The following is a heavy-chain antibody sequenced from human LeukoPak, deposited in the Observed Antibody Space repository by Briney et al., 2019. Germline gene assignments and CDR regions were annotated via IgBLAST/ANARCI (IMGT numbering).Heavy chain of an antibody. CDR3: TMNTGDS. Sequence: GGSLRLSCAASGFTFSTYWMSWIRQAPGKGLEWVANINQDGSEKNYVHSMRGRFTISRDNAKNSLCLQLHTLRAEDTDFYYCTMNTGDSWGQGTLVTVSS. D-gene: IGHD7-27*01. V-gene: IGHV3-7*02. CDR1: GFTFSTYW. CDR2: INQDGSEK. J-gene: IGHJ4*02.